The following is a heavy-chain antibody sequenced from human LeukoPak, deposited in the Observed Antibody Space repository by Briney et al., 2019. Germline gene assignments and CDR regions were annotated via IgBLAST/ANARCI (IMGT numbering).Heavy chain of an antibody. D-gene: IGHD3-10*01. V-gene: IGHV3-11*01. CDR1: GFTFSDYY. J-gene: IGHJ3*02. CDR2: ISSSGSTI. Sequence: PGGSLRLSCAASGFTFSDYYMSWIRQAPGKGLEWVSYISSSGSTIYYADSVKGRFTISRDNAKNSLYLQMNSLRAEDTAVYYCANDPVKYYYGSGSYSDAFDIWGQGTMVTVSS. CDR3: ANDPVKYYYGSGSYSDAFDI.